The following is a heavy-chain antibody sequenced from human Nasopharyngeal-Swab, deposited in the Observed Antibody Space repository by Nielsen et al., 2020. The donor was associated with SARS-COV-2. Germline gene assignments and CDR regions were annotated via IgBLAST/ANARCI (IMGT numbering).Heavy chain of an antibody. CDR2: IRSKAYGGTT. Sequence: WIRQPPGKGLEWVGFIRSKAYGGTTEYAASVKGRFIISRDDSKSIAYLQMNSLKTEDTAVYYCTRDRLAVTTYYYYYYMDVWGKGTTVTVSS. V-gene: IGHV3-49*02. D-gene: IGHD4-11*01. CDR3: TRDRLAVTTYYYYYYMDV. J-gene: IGHJ6*03.